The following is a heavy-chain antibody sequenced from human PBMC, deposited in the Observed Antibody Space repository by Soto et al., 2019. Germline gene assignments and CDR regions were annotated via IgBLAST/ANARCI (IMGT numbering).Heavy chain of an antibody. CDR3: ATVAVPGADYYYYMDV. D-gene: IGHD2-15*01. CDR2: IWYDGSNK. Sequence: GGSLRLSCAASGFTFSSYGMHWVRQAPGKGLEWVAVIWYDGSNKYYADSVKGRFTISRDNSKNTLYLQMNSLRAEDTAVYYCATVAVPGADYYYYMDVWGKGTTVTVSS. J-gene: IGHJ6*03. CDR1: GFTFSSYG. V-gene: IGHV3-33*01.